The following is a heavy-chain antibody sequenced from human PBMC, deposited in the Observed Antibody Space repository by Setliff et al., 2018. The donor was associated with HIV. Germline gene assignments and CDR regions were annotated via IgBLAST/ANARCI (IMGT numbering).Heavy chain of an antibody. J-gene: IGHJ4*02. CDR2: IYAPGTT. V-gene: IGHV4-61*02. D-gene: IGHD1-26*01. Sequence: SETLSLTCTVSGGSITSAGYYWSWIRQPAGKGLEWIGRIYAPGTTNYNPSLRSRVIMSLDTSKNQFSLSLSSVTAADTALYFCARGEWELHGFDFWGRGAQVTVS. CDR1: GGSITSAGYY. CDR3: ARGEWELHGFDF.